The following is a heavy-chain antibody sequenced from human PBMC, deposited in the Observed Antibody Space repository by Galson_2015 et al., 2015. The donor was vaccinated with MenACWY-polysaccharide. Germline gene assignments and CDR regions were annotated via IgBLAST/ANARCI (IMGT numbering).Heavy chain of an antibody. D-gene: IGHD2-21*01. J-gene: IGHJ6*02. Sequence: SLRLSCAASGFTFSSYAMHWVRQAPGKGLEWVAVISYNGNNIYYADSEEGRFTISRDNSKSTLYLQMNSLRPEDTGVYYCARSYCDRTTCYGMDVWGQGTMVTVSS. CDR1: GFTFSSYA. CDR2: ISYNGNNI. CDR3: ARSYCDRTTCYGMDV. V-gene: IGHV3-30-3*01.